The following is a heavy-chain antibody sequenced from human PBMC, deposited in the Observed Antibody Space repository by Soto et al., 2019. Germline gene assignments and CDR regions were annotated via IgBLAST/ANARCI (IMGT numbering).Heavy chain of an antibody. CDR2: ISGSSGYI. D-gene: IGHD3-16*01. J-gene: IGHJ4*02. CDR1: GFTFSSYS. CDR3: ARPSRVGDPGPFDY. V-gene: IGHV3-21*01. Sequence: GSLRLSCAASGFTFSSYSMNWVRQAPGKGLEWVSSISGSSGYIYYADSVKGRFTISRDNAKNSLYLQMNSLRAEDTAVYYCARPSRVGDPGPFDYWGQGTLVTVSS.